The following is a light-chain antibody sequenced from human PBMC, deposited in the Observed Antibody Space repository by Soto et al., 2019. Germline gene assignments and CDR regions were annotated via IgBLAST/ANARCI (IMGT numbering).Light chain of an antibody. CDR2: SNI. CDR1: TSNIETNT. CDR3: AAWDDSLNGWV. V-gene: IGLV1-44*01. Sequence: QPVLTQPPSASVTPGQRVTISCSGSTSNIETNTVNWYQQLPGTAPNLLIYSNIQRPSGVPDRFSGSKSGTSASLAISGLQSEDEADYYCAAWDDSLNGWVFGGGTKVTVL. J-gene: IGLJ3*02.